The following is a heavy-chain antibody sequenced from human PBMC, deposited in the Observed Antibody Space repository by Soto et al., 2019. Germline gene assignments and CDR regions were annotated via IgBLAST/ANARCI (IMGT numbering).Heavy chain of an antibody. CDR2: IWYDGSNK. Sequence: PGGPLRLSCAASGFSFNSYALHWVRQAPGKGLEWVALIWYDGSNKLYADSVKGRFTISRDNSKNMLSLQMNSLRAEDTAVYYCAVAVAGPTAIGYWGQGTLVTVSS. CDR1: GFSFNSYA. D-gene: IGHD6-19*01. J-gene: IGHJ4*02. CDR3: AVAVAGPTAIGY. V-gene: IGHV3-33*08.